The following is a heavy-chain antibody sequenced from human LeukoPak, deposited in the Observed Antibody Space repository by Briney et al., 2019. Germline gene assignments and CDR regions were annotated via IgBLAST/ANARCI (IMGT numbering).Heavy chain of an antibody. V-gene: IGHV4-39*07. J-gene: IGHJ6*03. CDR2: IYYSGST. D-gene: IGHD3-10*01. CDR3: ARSLLWFGEPYMSGRYYYYYMDV. CDR1: GGSISSSSYY. Sequence: SETLSLTCTVSGGSISSSSYYWGWIRQPPGKGLEWIGSIYYSGSTYYNPSLKSRVTISVDTSKNQFSLKLSSVTAADTAVYYCARSLLWFGEPYMSGRYYYYYMDVWGKGTTVTVSS.